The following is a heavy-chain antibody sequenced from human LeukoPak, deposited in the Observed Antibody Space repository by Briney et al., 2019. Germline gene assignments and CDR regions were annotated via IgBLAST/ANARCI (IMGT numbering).Heavy chain of an antibody. CDR1: GFTFSSYW. CDR2: IKQDGSEK. V-gene: IGHV3-7*01. J-gene: IGHJ4*02. Sequence: PGGSLRLSCAASGFTFSSYWVSWVRQAPGKGLEWVANIKQDGSEKYYVDSVKGRFTISRDNAKNSLYLQMNSLRAEDTAVYYCARVDYDFWSGYYEFDYWGQGTLVTVSS. D-gene: IGHD3-3*01. CDR3: ARVDYDFWSGYYEFDY.